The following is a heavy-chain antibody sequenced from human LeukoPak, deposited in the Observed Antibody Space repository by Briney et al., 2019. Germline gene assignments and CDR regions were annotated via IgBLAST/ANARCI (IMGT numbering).Heavy chain of an antibody. CDR3: ARRGYCSGGSCLSSKEFDY. V-gene: IGHV5-51*01. D-gene: IGHD2-15*01. Sequence: RTGESLKISCKGSGYSFTSYWIGWVRQMPGEGLEWMGIIYPGDSDTRYSPSFQGQVTISADKSISTAYLQWSSLKASDTAMYYCARRGYCSGGSCLSSKEFDYWGQGTLVTVSS. J-gene: IGHJ4*02. CDR1: GYSFTSYW. CDR2: IYPGDSDT.